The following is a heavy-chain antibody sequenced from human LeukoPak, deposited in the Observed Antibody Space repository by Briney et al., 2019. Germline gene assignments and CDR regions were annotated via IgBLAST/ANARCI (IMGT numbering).Heavy chain of an antibody. J-gene: IGHJ4*02. CDR3: AGSRGGSFYSSLGY. CDR2: IVGSGAAT. V-gene: IGHV3-23*01. Sequence: GGSLRLSCAASGFTFSNNAMTWVRQAPGKGLEWVSTIVGSGAATYYADSVKGRFTISRDISENTLYLQMNSLRAEDTAVYHCAGSRGGSFYSSLGYWGQGTLVIVSS. D-gene: IGHD2-15*01. CDR1: GFTFSNNA.